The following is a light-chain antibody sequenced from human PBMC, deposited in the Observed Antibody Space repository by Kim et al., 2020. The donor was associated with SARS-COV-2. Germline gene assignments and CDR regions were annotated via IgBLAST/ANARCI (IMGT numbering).Light chain of an antibody. CDR3: QQYDSSPT. V-gene: IGKV3-20*01. CDR2: GAS. CDR1: QSITSSS. J-gene: IGKJ3*01. Sequence: LSPGERATLSCRASQSITSSSVAWYQQKAGQPPRLLIYGASNRATGTPDRFSGSGSGTDFTLTISRLEPEDFAVYYCQQYDSSPTFGPGTKVDIK.